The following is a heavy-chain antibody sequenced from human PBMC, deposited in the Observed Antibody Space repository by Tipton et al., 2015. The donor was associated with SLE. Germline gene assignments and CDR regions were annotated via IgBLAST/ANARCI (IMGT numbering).Heavy chain of an antibody. CDR3: ARYFPAGLYSSGWS. CDR2: IYSGGST. V-gene: IGHV3-66*01. Sequence: SLRLSCAASGFTVSSNYMSWVRQAPGKGLEWVSVIYSGGSTYYADSVKGRFTISRDNSKNTLYLQMNSLRAEDTAVYYCARYFPAGLYSSGWSWGQGTLGTVSS. CDR1: GFTVSSNY. J-gene: IGHJ5*02. D-gene: IGHD6-19*01.